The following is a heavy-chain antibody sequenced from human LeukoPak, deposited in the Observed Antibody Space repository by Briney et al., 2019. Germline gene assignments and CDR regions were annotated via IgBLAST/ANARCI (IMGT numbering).Heavy chain of an antibody. CDR3: ARDPYSGTYGDTYYYYMDV. D-gene: IGHD1-26*01. J-gene: IGHJ6*03. Sequence: PGGSLRLSRAASGFTFSSYWMSWVRQAPGKGLEWVANIKQDGSEKYYVDSVKGRFTISRDNAKNSLYLQMNSLRAEDTAVYYCARDPYSGTYGDTYYYYMDVWGKGTTVTISS. CDR2: IKQDGSEK. CDR1: GFTFSSYW. V-gene: IGHV3-7*01.